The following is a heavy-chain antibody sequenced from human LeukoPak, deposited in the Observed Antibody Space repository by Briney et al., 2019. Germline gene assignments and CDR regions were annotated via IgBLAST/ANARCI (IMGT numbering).Heavy chain of an antibody. J-gene: IGHJ4*02. CDR1: GFTFSDRW. V-gene: IGHV3-7*01. Sequence: PGGSLRLSCSASGFTFSDRWMNWVRQAPGKGLEWVAIINRDGSEEHYVDSVKGRFTISRDNAKNSLYLQMNSLRAEDTAVYYCARSDRGPEYWGQGTLVTVSS. D-gene: IGHD6-25*01. CDR2: INRDGSEE. CDR3: ARSDRGPEY.